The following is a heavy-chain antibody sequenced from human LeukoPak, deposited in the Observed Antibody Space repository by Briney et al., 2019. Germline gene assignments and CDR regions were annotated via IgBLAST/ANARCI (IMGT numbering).Heavy chain of an antibody. CDR2: INYSGST. Sequence: SETLSLTCTVSGGSISSSSYYWGWIRQPPGKGLEWIENINYSGSTYYNPSLKSRVTMSVDTSKNQFSLKLSSVTAADTAVYYCARDPGSSWYGYFDYWGQGTLVTVSS. J-gene: IGHJ4*02. CDR3: ARDPGSSWYGYFDY. V-gene: IGHV4-39*07. CDR1: GGSISSSSYY. D-gene: IGHD6-13*01.